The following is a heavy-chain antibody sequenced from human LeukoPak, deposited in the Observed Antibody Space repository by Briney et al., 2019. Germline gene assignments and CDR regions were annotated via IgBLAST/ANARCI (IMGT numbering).Heavy chain of an antibody. CDR1: GGSFSVYY. D-gene: IGHD1-1*01. J-gene: IGHJ4*02. CDR3: ARGWNDLDY. Sequence: SETLSLTCAVYGGSFSVYYWSWIRQPPGKGLEWIGEINHSGSTNYNPSLKSRVTISVDTSKNQFSLKLSSVTAADTAVYYCARGWNDLDYWGQGTLVTVSS. CDR2: INHSGST. V-gene: IGHV4-34*01.